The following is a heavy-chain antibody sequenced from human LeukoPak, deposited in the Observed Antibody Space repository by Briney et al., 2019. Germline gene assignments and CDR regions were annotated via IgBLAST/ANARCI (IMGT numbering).Heavy chain of an antibody. V-gene: IGHV3-53*01. D-gene: IGHD4-17*01. CDR3: ARTVGYGDYSWFDP. J-gene: IGHJ5*02. CDR2: IYSGNNT. CDR1: GFTVSSNY. Sequence: GGSLRLSCAASGFTVSSNYMSWVRQAPGKGLEWVSVIYSGNNTYYADSVKGRFTISRDTSKNTLYLQMSSLRAEDTAVYYCARTVGYGDYSWFDPWGQGTLVTVSS.